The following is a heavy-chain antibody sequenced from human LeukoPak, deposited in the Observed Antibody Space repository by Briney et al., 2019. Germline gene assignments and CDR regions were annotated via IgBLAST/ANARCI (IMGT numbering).Heavy chain of an antibody. D-gene: IGHD3-10*01. CDR1: GGSISRYC. V-gene: IGHV4-4*07. J-gene: IGHJ5*02. Sequence: SETLSLTCTVSGGSISRYCWSCIRQPAGKGLEWIGRIYTSGSTNYNPSLKSRVTMSVDTSKNQFSLKLSSVTAAGTAVYYCARDRQKYYGSGSYSKGWFDPWGQGTLVTVSS. CDR2: IYTSGST. CDR3: ARDRQKYYGSGSYSKGWFDP.